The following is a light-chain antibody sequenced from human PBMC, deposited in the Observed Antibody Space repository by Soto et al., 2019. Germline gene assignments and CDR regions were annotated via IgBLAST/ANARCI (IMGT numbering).Light chain of an antibody. V-gene: IGLV7-46*01. Sequence: QAVVTQEPSLTVSPGETVTLTCGSSTGTVTSGHYPYWFQQRPGQAPTTLIYDTNNKYSWTPDRFSGSLLGGKAALTLSGAQPEDEGVYYCLLLYSGNRRVFGTGTKLTVL. CDR2: DTN. J-gene: IGLJ1*01. CDR3: LLLYSGNRRV. CDR1: TGTVTSGHY.